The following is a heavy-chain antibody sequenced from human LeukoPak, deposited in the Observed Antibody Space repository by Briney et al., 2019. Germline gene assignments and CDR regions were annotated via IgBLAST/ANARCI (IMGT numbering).Heavy chain of an antibody. Sequence: GGSLRLSCAASGFTFDDYAMNWVRQAPGKGLEWVSSISRSSSYKYYADSVKGRFTISRDNAKNSLYLQMNSLRAEDTAVYYCASSRYDSSGYYGIIGYWGQGTLVTVSS. CDR1: GFTFDDYA. J-gene: IGHJ4*02. D-gene: IGHD3-22*01. V-gene: IGHV3-21*01. CDR2: ISRSSSYK. CDR3: ASSRYDSSGYYGIIGY.